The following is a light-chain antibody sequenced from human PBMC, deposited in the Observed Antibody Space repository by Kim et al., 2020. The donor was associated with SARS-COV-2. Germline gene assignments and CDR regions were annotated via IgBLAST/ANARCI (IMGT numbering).Light chain of an antibody. CDR2: HDT. CDR3: QVWDSSSDLYV. Sequence: PGKTARIPCGGNNIGINSVHWYQLKPGQAPVVVMYHDTDRPSGIPERFSGSNSGNTATLTISRVEAGDEADYYCQVWDSSSDLYVFGTGTKVTVL. CDR1: NIGINS. V-gene: IGLV3-21*04. J-gene: IGLJ1*01.